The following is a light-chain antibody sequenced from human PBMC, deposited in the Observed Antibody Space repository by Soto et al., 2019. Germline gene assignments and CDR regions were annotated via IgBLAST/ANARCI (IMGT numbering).Light chain of an antibody. J-gene: IGKJ1*01. CDR1: QSISDW. V-gene: IGKV1-5*01. CDR3: QQYNSYS. CDR2: HAS. Sequence: DIQMAQSPSALPSSGGERVAMSCRASQSISDWLAWYQQKPGTAPKVLINHASSLQSGVPSRFSGSGSGTEFTLTISSLQPDDFATYYCQQYNSYSFGQGTKVDI.